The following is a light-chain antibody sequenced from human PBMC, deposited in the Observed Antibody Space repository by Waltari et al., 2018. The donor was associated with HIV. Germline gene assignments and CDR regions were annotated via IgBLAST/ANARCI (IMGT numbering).Light chain of an antibody. CDR2: DVT. V-gene: IGLV2-11*01. CDR1: SSDSAVHYY. Sequence: QSALTQPRSVSGSPGQSVTISCSGTSSDSAVHYYVSWYPQHPGKAPQIIIYDVTKRPSGVPDRFSGSKSGNTASLTISGLQAEDDADYYCCSYAGSKTHNVAFGGGTRLTVL. CDR3: CSYAGSKTHNVA. J-gene: IGLJ2*01.